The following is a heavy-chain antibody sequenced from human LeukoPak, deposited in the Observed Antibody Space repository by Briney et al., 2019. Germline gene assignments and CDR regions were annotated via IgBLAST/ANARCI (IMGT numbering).Heavy chain of an antibody. J-gene: IGHJ4*02. CDR2: INTGDTTT. V-gene: IGHV1-46*01. Sequence: ASVKVSCKASGYTFTNYFIHWVRQAPGQGLEWMGIINTGDTTTVYAQRFQGRVTVTRDTSTSTVYMELSSLRSEDTAVYYCVREVRSQFDYWGQGTLVTVSS. CDR3: VREVRSQFDY. CDR1: GYTFTNYF. D-gene: IGHD6-13*01.